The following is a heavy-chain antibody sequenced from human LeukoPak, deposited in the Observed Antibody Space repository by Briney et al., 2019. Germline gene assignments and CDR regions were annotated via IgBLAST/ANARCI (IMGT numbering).Heavy chain of an antibody. V-gene: IGHV3-66*02. CDR2: IYAGGST. CDR1: GLTVSDNY. J-gene: IGHJ4*02. D-gene: IGHD3-22*01. Sequence: PGGSLRLSCAASGLTVSDNYMTWVRQAPGKGLEWVSVIYAGGSTFYADSVKGRFTISRDNSKNTVYLQMNSLRAEDTAVYYCARDRPYDSSGYPFDLWGQGTLVTVSS. CDR3: ARDRPYDSSGYPFDL.